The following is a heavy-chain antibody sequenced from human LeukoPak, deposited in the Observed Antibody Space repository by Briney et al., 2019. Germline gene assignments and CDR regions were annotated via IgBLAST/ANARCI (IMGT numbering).Heavy chain of an antibody. CDR1: GFTFSSYS. V-gene: IGHV3-21*01. Sequence: PGGSLRLSCAASGFTFSSYSMNWVRQAPGKGLEWVSSISSSSSYIYYADSVKGRFTISRDNAKNSLYLQMNSLRAEDTAVYYCARDGSRGLEYYFDYWGQGTLVTVSS. J-gene: IGHJ4*02. CDR3: ARDGSRGLEYYFDY. D-gene: IGHD1-1*01. CDR2: ISSSSSYI.